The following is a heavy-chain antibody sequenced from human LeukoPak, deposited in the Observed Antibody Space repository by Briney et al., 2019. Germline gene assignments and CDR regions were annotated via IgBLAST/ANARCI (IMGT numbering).Heavy chain of an antibody. J-gene: IGHJ5*02. Sequence: SQTLSLTCTVSGGSISSGGYYWSWIRQHPGKGLEWIGYIYYSGSTYYNPSLKSRVAMSADTSKNQLSLKLSSVTAADTAVYYCARPYYYDSRIDPWGQGILVTVSS. V-gene: IGHV4-30-4*08. CDR1: GGSISSGGYY. D-gene: IGHD3-22*01. CDR2: IYYSGST. CDR3: ARPYYYDSRIDP.